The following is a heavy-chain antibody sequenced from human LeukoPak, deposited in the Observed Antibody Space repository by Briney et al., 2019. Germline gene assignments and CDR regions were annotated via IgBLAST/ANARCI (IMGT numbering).Heavy chain of an antibody. CDR2: INPNSGGT. Sequence: GASVKVSFKASGYTFTGYYMHWVRQAPGQGLEWMGWINPNSGGTNYAQKFQGRVTMTRDTSISTAYMKLSRLRSDDTAVYYCASLSGGSHDNWFDPWGQGTLVTVSS. CDR3: ASLSGGSHDNWFDP. D-gene: IGHD2-15*01. CDR1: GYTFTGYY. V-gene: IGHV1-2*02. J-gene: IGHJ5*02.